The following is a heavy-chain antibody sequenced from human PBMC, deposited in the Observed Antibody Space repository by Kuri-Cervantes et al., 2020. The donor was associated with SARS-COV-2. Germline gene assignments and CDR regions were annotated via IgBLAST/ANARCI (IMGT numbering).Heavy chain of an antibody. Sequence: GESLKISCAASGFTFSSYDMQWVRQATGKGLEWVSAIGTAGDPYYPGSVKGRFTISRENAKNSLYLQMNSLRAGDTAVYYCASAGTAPHWYFDLWGRGTLVTVSS. CDR3: ASAGTAPHWYFDL. CDR2: IGTAGDP. CDR1: GFTFSSYD. D-gene: IGHD6-13*01. V-gene: IGHV3-13*05. J-gene: IGHJ2*01.